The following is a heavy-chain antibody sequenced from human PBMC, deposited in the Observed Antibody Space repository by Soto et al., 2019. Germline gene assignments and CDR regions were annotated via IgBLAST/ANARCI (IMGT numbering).Heavy chain of an antibody. D-gene: IGHD6-13*01. CDR2: IYYSGST. CDR3: ARLGGAVAAAGNSSYYYGMDV. V-gene: IGHV4-39*01. J-gene: IGHJ6*02. CDR1: GGSISSSSYY. Sequence: SETLSLTCTVSGGSISSSSYYWGWIRQPPGKGLEWIGSIYYSGSTYYNPSLKSRVTISVDTSKNQFSLKLSSVTAADTAVYYCARLGGAVAAAGNSSYYYGMDVWGQGTTVTVSS.